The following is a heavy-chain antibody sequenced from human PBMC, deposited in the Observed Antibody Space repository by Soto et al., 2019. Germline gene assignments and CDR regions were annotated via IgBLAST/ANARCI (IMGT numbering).Heavy chain of an antibody. J-gene: IGHJ6*02. CDR2: IYPGDSDT. V-gene: IGHV5-51*01. D-gene: IGHD6-13*01. CDR1: GYSFTSCW. CDR3: ARTAAAGKYYYGMDG. Sequence: RGESLKISCKGSGYSFTSCWIGWVRQMPGKGLECMGIIYPGDSDTRYSPSFQGQVTISADKSISTAYLQWSSLKASDTAMYYCARTAAAGKYYYGMDGWGQGTTVTVSS.